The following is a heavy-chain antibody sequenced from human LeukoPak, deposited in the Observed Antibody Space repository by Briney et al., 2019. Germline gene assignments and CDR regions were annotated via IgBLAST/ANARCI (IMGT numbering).Heavy chain of an antibody. Sequence: SVKVSCKASGGTFSSYAISWVRQAPGQGLEWMGGIFPIFGTANYAQKFQGRVTITADESTSTAYMELSSLRSEDTAVYYCASTFFVGSGHPNNWFDPWGQGTLVTVSS. CDR1: GGTFSSYA. V-gene: IGHV1-69*13. CDR3: ASTFFVGSGHPNNWFDP. J-gene: IGHJ5*02. CDR2: IFPIFGTA. D-gene: IGHD6-19*01.